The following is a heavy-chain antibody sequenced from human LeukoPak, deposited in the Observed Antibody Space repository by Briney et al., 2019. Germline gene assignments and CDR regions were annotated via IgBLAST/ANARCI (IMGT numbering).Heavy chain of an antibody. Sequence: GGSLRLSCAASGFTFGNYAMNWVRQPPGKGLVWVSTLGGSGYSTYYAASVKGRFSIARDNSKNTLSLQMSGLRAEDTAIYYCAIGPHKHLGPYSSAWDGGDYWGQGTLVTVSS. CDR3: AIGPHKHLGPYSSAWDGGDY. CDR2: LGGSGYST. D-gene: IGHD6-19*01. J-gene: IGHJ4*02. V-gene: IGHV3-23*01. CDR1: GFTFGNYA.